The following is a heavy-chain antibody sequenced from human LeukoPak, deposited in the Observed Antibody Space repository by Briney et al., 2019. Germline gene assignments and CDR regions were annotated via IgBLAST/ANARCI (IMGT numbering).Heavy chain of an antibody. V-gene: IGHV5-51*01. CDR1: GYSFTRLW. CDR3: ARAGTGYPTNWFDP. J-gene: IGHJ5*02. Sequence: WESLKISLHGPGYSFTRLWLGLVPQIPGKGVGWMGSNYSGESDTRYSPSFQGQVTISADKTISTAYLQWSSLMAAETAMYYCARAGTGYPTNWFDPWGQGTLVTVSS. D-gene: IGHD3-9*01. CDR2: NYSGESDT.